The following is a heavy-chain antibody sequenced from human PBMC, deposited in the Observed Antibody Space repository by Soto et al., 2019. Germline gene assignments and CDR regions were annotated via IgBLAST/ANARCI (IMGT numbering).Heavy chain of an antibody. CDR3: ARVGGIAAPNYYYYGMDV. Sequence: PSETLSLTCTVSGGSISSYYWSWIRQPPGKGLEWIGYIYYSGSTNYNPSLKSRVTISVDTSKNQFSLKLSSVTAADTAVYYCARVGGIAAPNYYYYGMDVWGQGTTVTVSS. D-gene: IGHD6-25*01. J-gene: IGHJ6*02. V-gene: IGHV4-59*01. CDR2: IYYSGST. CDR1: GGSISSYY.